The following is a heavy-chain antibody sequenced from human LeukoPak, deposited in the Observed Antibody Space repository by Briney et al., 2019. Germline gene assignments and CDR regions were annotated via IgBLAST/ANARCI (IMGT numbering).Heavy chain of an antibody. V-gene: IGHV3-7*01. CDR2: IKQDGSER. D-gene: IGHD2-21*02. CDR1: GFTFSSYA. J-gene: IGHJ3*02. CDR3: ARDPYCGGDCYSGFGAFDI. Sequence: GGSLRLSCAASGFTFSSYAMSWVRQAPGKGLEWVANIKQDGSERILVDSVKGRFTISRDNPKNSLYLQMNSLRADDTAVYYCARDPYCGGDCYSGFGAFDIWGRGTMVTVSS.